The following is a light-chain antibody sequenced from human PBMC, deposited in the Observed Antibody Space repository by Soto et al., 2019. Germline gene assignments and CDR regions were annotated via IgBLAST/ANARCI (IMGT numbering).Light chain of an antibody. J-gene: IGLJ3*02. Sequence: QSALTQPASVSGSPGQSITLSCTGTSSDVGAYNFVSWYHQLPGKAPRLRIYEVTNRPSGVSNRFFGSKSDNTASLTISGLRAEDEADYYCCSYTTSNTWVFGGGTKLTVL. CDR2: EVT. V-gene: IGLV2-14*01. CDR1: SSDVGAYNF. CDR3: CSYTTSNTWV.